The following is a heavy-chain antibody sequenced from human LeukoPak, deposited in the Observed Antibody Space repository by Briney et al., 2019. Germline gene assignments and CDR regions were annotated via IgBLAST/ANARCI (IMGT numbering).Heavy chain of an antibody. V-gene: IGHV1-18*01. Sequence: ASVKVSCKASGYTFTSYGISWVRQAPGQGLEWMGWISAYNGNTNYAQKLQGRVTMTTDTSTTPAYMERRSLRSDDTAVYYCARADRDAFDIWGQGTMVTVSS. D-gene: IGHD2-15*01. CDR2: ISAYNGNT. CDR3: ARADRDAFDI. CDR1: GYTFTSYG. J-gene: IGHJ3*02.